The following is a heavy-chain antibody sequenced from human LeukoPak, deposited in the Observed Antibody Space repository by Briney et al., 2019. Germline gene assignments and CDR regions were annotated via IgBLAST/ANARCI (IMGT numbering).Heavy chain of an antibody. V-gene: IGHV3-30*04. CDR2: ISYDGSNK. CDR1: GFTFSSYA. J-gene: IGHJ4*02. D-gene: IGHD3-10*01. CDR3: ARDGGFGDLDY. Sequence: GGSLRLSCAASGFTFSSYAIHWVRQAPGKGLEWVAVISYDGSNKYYADSVKGRFTISRDNSKNTLYLQMNSLRAEDTAVYYCARDGGFGDLDYWGQGTLITVSS.